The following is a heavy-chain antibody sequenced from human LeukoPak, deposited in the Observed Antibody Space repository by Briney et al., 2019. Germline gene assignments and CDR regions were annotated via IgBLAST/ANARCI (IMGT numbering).Heavy chain of an antibody. CDR3: AKESVFGVVIIRSAGYFQH. CDR2: ISGSGGST. V-gene: IGHV3-23*01. D-gene: IGHD3-3*01. J-gene: IGHJ1*01. CDR1: GFTFSSYA. Sequence: GGSLRLSCAASGFTFSSYAMSWVRHAPGKGLEWVSAISGSGGSTYYADSVKGRFTISRDNSKNTLYLQMNSLRAEDTAVYYCAKESVFGVVIIRSAGYFQHWGQGTLVTVSS.